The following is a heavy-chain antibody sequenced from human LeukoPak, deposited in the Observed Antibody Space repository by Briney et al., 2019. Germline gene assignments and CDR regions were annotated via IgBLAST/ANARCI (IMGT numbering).Heavy chain of an antibody. Sequence: TGRSLRLSCAASGFTFDDYAMHWVRQAPGKGLEWGSGISWNSGSIGYADSVKGRFTISRDNAKNSLYLQMNSLRAEDMALYYCAKDKEAVGSLGYFDYWGQGTLVTVSS. CDR2: ISWNSGSI. D-gene: IGHD2-15*01. V-gene: IGHV3-9*03. J-gene: IGHJ4*02. CDR3: AKDKEAVGSLGYFDY. CDR1: GFTFDDYA.